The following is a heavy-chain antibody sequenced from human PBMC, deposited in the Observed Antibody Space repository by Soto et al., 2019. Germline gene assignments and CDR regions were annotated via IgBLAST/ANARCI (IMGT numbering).Heavy chain of an antibody. Sequence: QVQLVESGGGLVKPGGSLRLSCAASGFTFSDYYMSWIRQAPGRGLEWVAYISTTGSTIYYPDSVKGRFTISRDNAKKSLYLHMNSLRAEDTAVYYCARAGGSWISYWYCDPWGRGTLVTFSS. CDR3: ARAGGSWISYWYCDP. J-gene: IGHJ2*01. CDR2: ISTTGSTI. CDR1: GFTFSDYY. D-gene: IGHD3-10*01. V-gene: IGHV3-11*01.